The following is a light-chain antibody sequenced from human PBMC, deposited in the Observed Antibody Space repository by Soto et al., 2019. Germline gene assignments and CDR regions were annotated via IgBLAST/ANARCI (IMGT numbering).Light chain of an antibody. V-gene: IGKV3-11*01. CDR1: QSVSSY. Sequence: EIVLTQSPATLSLSPGERATLSCRASQSVSSYLAWYQQKPGQAPRLLIYDASNRATGIPARFSGSGSGTDFTLTISSLEPEDFAVYYCHQYNTYSQTFGQGTKVDIK. CDR2: DAS. J-gene: IGKJ1*01. CDR3: HQYNTYSQT.